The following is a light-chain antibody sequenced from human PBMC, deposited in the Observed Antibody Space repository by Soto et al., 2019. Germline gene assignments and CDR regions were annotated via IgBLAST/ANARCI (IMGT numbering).Light chain of an antibody. Sequence: ELVLTQSPDTLSLSPGERATLSCRVSQSVNSTYLAWYQQKPGQAPRLLIYGASSRATGIPDRFSGSGSGTDFTLTISRLEPEDFAVFYCQLYSTSPRTFGQGTKLEIK. CDR1: QSVNSTY. CDR3: QLYSTSPRT. V-gene: IGKV3-20*01. J-gene: IGKJ2*01. CDR2: GAS.